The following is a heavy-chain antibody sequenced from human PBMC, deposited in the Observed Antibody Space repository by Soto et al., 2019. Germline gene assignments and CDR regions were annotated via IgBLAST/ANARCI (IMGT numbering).Heavy chain of an antibody. CDR2: IYPGDSDI. CDR3: ARHAYGYNNYFFDF. D-gene: IGHD4-4*01. CDR1: GYSFTSYW. V-gene: IGHV5-51*01. Sequence: GESLKISCNGSGYSFTSYWIGWVRQMPGRGLEWMGIIYPGDSDIRYSPSFQGQVTISADKSISTAYLQWSSLKASDTAMYYCARHAYGYNNYFFDFWGQGTLVTVSS. J-gene: IGHJ4*02.